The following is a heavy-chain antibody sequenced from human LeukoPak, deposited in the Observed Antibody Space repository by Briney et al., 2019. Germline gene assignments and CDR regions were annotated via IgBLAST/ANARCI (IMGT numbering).Heavy chain of an antibody. CDR2: IWYDGSNK. J-gene: IGHJ4*02. V-gene: IGHV3-33*01. CDR1: GFTFSSYG. CDR3: ARGSGWFPFDY. Sequence: GGSLRLSCASSGFTFSSYGMHWVRQAPGKGLEWVAVIWYDGSNKYYADSVKGRFTISRDNSKNTLYLQMNSLRAEDTAVYYCARGSGWFPFDYWGQGTLVTVSS. D-gene: IGHD6-19*01.